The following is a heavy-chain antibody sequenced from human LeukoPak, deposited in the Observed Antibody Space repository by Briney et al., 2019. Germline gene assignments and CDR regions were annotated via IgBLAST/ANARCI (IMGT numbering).Heavy chain of an antibody. CDR2: IKRKSDGETT. CDR3: GTGSAFDI. CDR1: GFTFSNSY. J-gene: IGHJ3*02. V-gene: IGHV3-15*01. D-gene: IGHD7-27*01. Sequence: GGSLRLSCAASGFTFSNSYMSWVRQAPGKGLEWVGRIKRKSDGETTDYAAPVKGRFTISRDDSKNTLYVQMDRLKSEDTAVYYCGTGSAFDIWGQGTMVTVSS.